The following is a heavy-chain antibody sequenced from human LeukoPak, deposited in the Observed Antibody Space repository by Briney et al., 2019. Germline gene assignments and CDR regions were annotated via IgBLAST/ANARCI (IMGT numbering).Heavy chain of an antibody. D-gene: IGHD4-11*01. J-gene: IGHJ4*02. CDR1: GYSISSGYY. CDR2: IYNSGST. CDR3: ARDMAVTTFDH. V-gene: IGHV4-38-2*02. Sequence: SETLSLTCAVSGYSISSGYYWGWIRQPPGKGLEWIGSIYNSGSTFYHPSLKSRVTMSVDTSKNQFSLKLSSVTAADTAVYYCARDMAVTTFDHWGQGTLVTVSS.